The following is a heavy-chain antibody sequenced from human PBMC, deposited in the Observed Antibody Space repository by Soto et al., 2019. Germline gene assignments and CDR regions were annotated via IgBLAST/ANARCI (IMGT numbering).Heavy chain of an antibody. D-gene: IGHD1-20*01. CDR1: GFTFSDHY. CDR3: ARDKWNSGYDY. Sequence: GGSLRLSCAASGFTFSDHYMDWVRQAPGKGLEWVGRTRNIAYIFTTEYAASVEGRFTISRDDSKNSLYLQMNSLKTEDTAVYYCARDKWNSGYDYWGQGTLVTVSS. J-gene: IGHJ4*02. V-gene: IGHV3-72*01. CDR2: TRNIAYIFTT.